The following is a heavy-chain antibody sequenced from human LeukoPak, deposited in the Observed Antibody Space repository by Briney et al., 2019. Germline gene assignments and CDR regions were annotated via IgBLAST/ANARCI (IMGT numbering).Heavy chain of an antibody. CDR2: IYYSGST. J-gene: IGHJ4*02. D-gene: IGHD3-22*01. CDR1: GGSISSSSYY. Sequence: PSETLSLTCTVSGGSISSSSYYWGWIRQPPGKGLEWIGSIYYSGSTYYNPSLKSRVTISVDTSKNQFSLKLSSVTAADTAVYYCARDSSGNYSFFDYWGQGTLVTLSS. CDR3: ARDSSGNYSFFDY. V-gene: IGHV4-39*07.